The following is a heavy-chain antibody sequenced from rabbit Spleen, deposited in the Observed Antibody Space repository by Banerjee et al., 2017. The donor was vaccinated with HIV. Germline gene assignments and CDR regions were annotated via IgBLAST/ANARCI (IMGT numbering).Heavy chain of an antibody. Sequence: QEQLVESGGGLVKPEGSLTLTYKASGVSLNDKDVMCWVRQAPGKGLEWIASIYPGNGVTYYANWAKGRFTISKTSSTTVDLQMTGLTGADTATYFCATDIHGYGGFNLWGPGTLVTVS. V-gene: IGHV1S45*01. CDR1: GVSLNDKDV. D-gene: IGHD6-1*01. CDR2: IYPGNGVT. CDR3: ATDIHGYGGFNL. J-gene: IGHJ4*01.